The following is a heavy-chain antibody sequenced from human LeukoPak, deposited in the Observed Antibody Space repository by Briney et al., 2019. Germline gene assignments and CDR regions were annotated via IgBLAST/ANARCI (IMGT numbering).Heavy chain of an antibody. CDR3: ARVSGYDRIWFDP. V-gene: IGHV1-18*01. CDR2: ISAYNGNT. Sequence: ASVKVSCKATGYTFTNYGITWVRQPPGQGLEWMGWISAYNGNTNYAQNLQARVTMTTDTSTSTAYMELRSLRSDDTAVYCCARVSGYDRIWFDPWGQGTLVTVSS. D-gene: IGHD5-12*01. J-gene: IGHJ5*02. CDR1: GYTFTNYG.